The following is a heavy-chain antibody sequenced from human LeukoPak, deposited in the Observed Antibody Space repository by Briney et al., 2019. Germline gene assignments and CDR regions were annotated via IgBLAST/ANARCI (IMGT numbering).Heavy chain of an antibody. J-gene: IGHJ4*02. V-gene: IGHV3-66*01. CDR3: AGAAYTSSWGERYYFDY. CDR1: GFSVSNNY. D-gene: IGHD2-15*01. Sequence: GSLRLSCVTSGFSVSNNYMSWVRQAPGKGLEWVSVISSAGGTYYADSVKARFTISRDISKNTLFLLMNSLTVEDTAIYYCAGAAYTSSWGERYYFDYWGQGTLVTVSS. CDR2: ISSAGGT.